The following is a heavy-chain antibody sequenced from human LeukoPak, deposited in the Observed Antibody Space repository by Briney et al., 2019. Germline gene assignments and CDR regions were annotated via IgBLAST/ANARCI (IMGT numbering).Heavy chain of an antibody. D-gene: IGHD4-17*01. CDR2: IGIAGDT. V-gene: IGHV3-13*01. CDR3: ARGGTAWYGDYYYGMDV. CDR1: GFTFSSYD. J-gene: IGHJ6*02. Sequence: GGSLRLSCAASGFTFSSYDMHWVRQATGKGLEWVSAIGIAGDTYYPGSVKGRFTISRENAKNSLYLQMNSLRAGDTAVYYCARGGTAWYGDYYYGMDVWGQGTTVTVSS.